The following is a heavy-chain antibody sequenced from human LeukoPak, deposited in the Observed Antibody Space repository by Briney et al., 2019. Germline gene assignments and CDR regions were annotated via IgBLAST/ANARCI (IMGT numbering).Heavy chain of an antibody. Sequence: GASVKVSCKASGYTFTSYYMHWVRQAPGQGLEWMGRIIPILGIANYAQKFQGRVTITADKSTSTAFMELSSLRSEDTAVYYCARDLTTMIVVEWAFDIWGQGTMVTVSS. CDR1: GYTFTSYY. CDR3: ARDLTTMIVVEWAFDI. J-gene: IGHJ3*02. V-gene: IGHV1-69*04. D-gene: IGHD3-22*01. CDR2: IIPILGIA.